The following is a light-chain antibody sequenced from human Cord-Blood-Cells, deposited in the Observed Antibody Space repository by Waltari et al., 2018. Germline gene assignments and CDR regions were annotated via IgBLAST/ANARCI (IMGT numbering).Light chain of an antibody. Sequence: DIQMTQSPSSLSASVGDRVTITCRASQSISSYLNWYQQKPGKAPKLLIYAASSLQSGVPTRVSGSGSWTGFPLTISSLQPEDFATYYCQQSYSTPLTFGGGTKVEIK. CDR1: QSISSY. CDR2: AAS. J-gene: IGKJ4*01. V-gene: IGKV1-39*01. CDR3: QQSYSTPLT.